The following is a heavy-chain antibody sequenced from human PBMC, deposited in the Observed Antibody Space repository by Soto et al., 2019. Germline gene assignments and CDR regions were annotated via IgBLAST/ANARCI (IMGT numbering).Heavy chain of an antibody. D-gene: IGHD3-3*01. CDR1: CGSIVGAGYS. CDR3: ARIRGVEAPMDV. V-gene: IGHV2-70*01. CDR2: IDRDDDK. J-gene: IGHJ6*02. Sequence: TLSLTCAFSCGSIVGAGYSWSWIRQPPRGGLEWLALIDRDDDKYYSTSLKTRLTISKDTSKNQVVLTMTNMDPVDTATYYCARIRGVEAPMDVWGQGTTVTVSS.